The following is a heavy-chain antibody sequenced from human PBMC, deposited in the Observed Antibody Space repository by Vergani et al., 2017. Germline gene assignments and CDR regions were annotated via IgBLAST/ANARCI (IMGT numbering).Heavy chain of an antibody. CDR2: LCPSGST. J-gene: IGHJ6*02. CDR1: GAPISYWC. CDR3: ARGRSMVRGVTAYGMDV. Sequence: QVQMQESGPGLVKTSETLSLTCSASGAPISYWCWSWLRQPAGKGLEWIGRLCPSGSTNYKPSLKSRVTISVDTSKNQFSLKLSSVTAADTAVYYCARGRSMVRGVTAYGMDVWGQGTTVTVSS. V-gene: IGHV4-4*07. D-gene: IGHD3-10*01.